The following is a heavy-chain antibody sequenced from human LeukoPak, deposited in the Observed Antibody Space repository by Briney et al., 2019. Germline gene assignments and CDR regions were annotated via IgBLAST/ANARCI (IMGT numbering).Heavy chain of an antibody. D-gene: IGHD3-10*01. J-gene: IGHJ5*02. Sequence: SETLSLTCTVSGGSISSYYWSWIRQPPGKGLEWIGYIYYSGSTNYTPSLKSRVTISVDTSKNQFSLKLSSVTAADTAVYYCARGAYYYGSGSYYIGWFDPWGQGTLVTVSS. CDR2: IYYSGST. CDR3: ARGAYYYGSGSYYIGWFDP. CDR1: GGSISSYY. V-gene: IGHV4-59*01.